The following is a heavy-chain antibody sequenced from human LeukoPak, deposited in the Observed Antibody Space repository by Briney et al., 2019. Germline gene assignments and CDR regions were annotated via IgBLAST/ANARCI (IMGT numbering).Heavy chain of an antibody. CDR2: INTNTGNP. CDR3: ARALVYNWNDGSAPDY. Sequence: ASVKVSCKASGYTFTSYAMNWVRQAPGQGLEWMGWINTNTGNPTYAQGFTGRFVFSLDTSVSTAYLQVSSLKAEDTAVYYCARALVYNWNDGSAPDYWGQGTLVTVSS. CDR1: GYTFTSYA. J-gene: IGHJ4*02. D-gene: IGHD1-1*01. V-gene: IGHV7-4-1*02.